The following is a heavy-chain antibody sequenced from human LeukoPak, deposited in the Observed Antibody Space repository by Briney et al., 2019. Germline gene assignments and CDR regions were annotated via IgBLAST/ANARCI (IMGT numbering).Heavy chain of an antibody. CDR2: IYSGGST. CDR1: GFTVSSNY. J-gene: IGHJ4*02. D-gene: IGHD3-22*01. CDR3: AKDSWGYDSSEYFDY. Sequence: GGSLRLSCAASGFTVSSNYMSWVRQAPGKGLEWVSVIYSGGSTYYADSVKGRFTISRDNSKNTLYLQMNSLRAEDTAVYYCAKDSWGYDSSEYFDYWGQGTLVTVSS. V-gene: IGHV3-53*05.